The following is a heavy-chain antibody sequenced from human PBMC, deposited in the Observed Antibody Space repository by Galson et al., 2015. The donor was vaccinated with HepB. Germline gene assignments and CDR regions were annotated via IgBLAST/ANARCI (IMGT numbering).Heavy chain of an antibody. CDR3: ARGEHAFDI. Sequence: QSGAEVKKPGESLKVSCKASGNTFSNYYMHWVRQAPGQGLEWMGVINRSVGTTNYAQKFQGRVTMTRDTSTSTVYMELSSLRSDDTAVYYCARGEHAFDIWGQGTMVTVSS. CDR1: GNTFSNYY. J-gene: IGHJ3*02. V-gene: IGHV1-46*01. CDR2: INRSVGTT.